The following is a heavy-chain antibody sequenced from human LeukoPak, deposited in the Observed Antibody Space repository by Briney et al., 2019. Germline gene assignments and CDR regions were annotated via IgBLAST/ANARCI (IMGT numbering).Heavy chain of an antibody. Sequence: GGSLTLSCAPSGFILSRYVMISLRQAPGKGLEWVSYISSSSSTIYYADSVKGRFTIFRDNAKNSLYLQLNSLRDEDTAVDVVSCGEGLHTFDFGCQGTLVTVSS. CDR1: GFILSRYV. D-gene: IGHD4-17*01. V-gene: IGHV3-48*02. CDR3: SCGEGLHTFDF. CDR2: ISSSSSTI. J-gene: IGHJ4*02.